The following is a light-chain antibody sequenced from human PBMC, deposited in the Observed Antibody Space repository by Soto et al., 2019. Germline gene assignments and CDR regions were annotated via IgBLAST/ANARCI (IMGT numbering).Light chain of an antibody. V-gene: IGKV1-5*01. CDR2: DAS. J-gene: IGKJ4*01. Sequence: DIQMTQSPSTLSASVGDRDTITCRASQSISSWLAGYQQKPGKAPKLLSYDASSLESGVPSRFSGSGSGTEFALTISSLQPDGFATYYCHQYNSYPTFGGGTKVEIK. CDR1: QSISSW. CDR3: HQYNSYPT.